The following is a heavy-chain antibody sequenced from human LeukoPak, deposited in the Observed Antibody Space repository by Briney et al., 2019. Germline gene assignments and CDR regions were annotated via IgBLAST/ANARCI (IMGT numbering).Heavy chain of an antibody. CDR3: AKQFLGYKELDI. CDR1: GFTFSSYA. CDR2: ISGSGGSS. D-gene: IGHD1-1*01. Sequence: PGGSLRLSCAASGFTFSSYAMSWVRQAPGKGLEWVSAISGSGGSSYYADSVKGRFTISRDNSKNTLYLQMNSLRAEDTAVYYCAKQFLGYKELDIWGQGTMVTVSS. V-gene: IGHV3-23*01. J-gene: IGHJ3*02.